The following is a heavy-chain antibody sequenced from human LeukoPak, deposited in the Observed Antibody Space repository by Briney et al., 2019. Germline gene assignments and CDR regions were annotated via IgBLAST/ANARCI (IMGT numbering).Heavy chain of an antibody. D-gene: IGHD3-22*01. CDR2: INHSGST. Sequence: SETLSLTCAVYGGSFSGYYWSWIRQPPGKGLEWIGEINHSGSTNYNPSLKSRVTISVDTSKNQFSLKLSSVTAADTAVYYCARGYDSSGYYHFDYWGQGTLVTVSS. CDR3: ARGYDSSGYYHFDY. V-gene: IGHV4-34*01. CDR1: GGSFSGYY. J-gene: IGHJ4*02.